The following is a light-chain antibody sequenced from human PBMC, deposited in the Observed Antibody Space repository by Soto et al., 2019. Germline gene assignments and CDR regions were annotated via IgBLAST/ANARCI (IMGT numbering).Light chain of an antibody. CDR1: QSVLYSSNNRNY. Sequence: DIVMTQSPDSLAVSLGERATINCKSSQSVLYSSNNRNYLAWYQQKPGQPPKLLISWASTRESGVPDRFSGSGSGTDFTLTISSLQAEDVAVYYCQQYYSSPPWTFGLGTKVDIK. CDR2: WAS. CDR3: QQYYSSPPWT. V-gene: IGKV4-1*01. J-gene: IGKJ1*01.